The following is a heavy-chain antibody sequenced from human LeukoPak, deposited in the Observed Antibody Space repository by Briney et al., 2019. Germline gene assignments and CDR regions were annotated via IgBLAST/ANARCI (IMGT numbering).Heavy chain of an antibody. D-gene: IGHD3-10*01. Sequence: SETLSLTCTVSGGSIRSGSYFWGWIRQAPGGGLEWIGSFSYSGTTYYNPSLTSRVTISIDTSRNQFSLKLSSVTAADTAAFYCARHSVWFGELGYFDYWGQGTLVTVSS. J-gene: IGHJ4*02. CDR2: FSYSGTT. V-gene: IGHV4-39*01. CDR1: GGSIRSGSYF. CDR3: ARHSVWFGELGYFDY.